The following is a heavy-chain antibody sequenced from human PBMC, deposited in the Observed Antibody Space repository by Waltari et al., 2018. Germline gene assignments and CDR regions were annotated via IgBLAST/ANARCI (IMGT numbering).Heavy chain of an antibody. D-gene: IGHD6-19*01. CDR1: GFTFSSYE. CDR2: INTSGRTI. V-gene: IGHV3-48*03. J-gene: IGHJ4*02. CDR3: ARDQQWLPDY. Sequence: EVQLVESGGGLVQPGGSLRLSCAASGFTFSSYEMNWVRQAPGKGLEWLSYINTSGRTIYYADSVKGRFTISRDNAKNSLYLQMNSLRAEDTAVYYCARDQQWLPDYWGQGTLVTVSS.